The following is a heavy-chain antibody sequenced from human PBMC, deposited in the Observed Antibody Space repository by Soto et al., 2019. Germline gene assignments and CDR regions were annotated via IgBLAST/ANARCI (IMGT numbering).Heavy chain of an antibody. CDR3: ARGISVWLDY. Sequence: QVQLQESGPGLVKPSGTLSLICAVSSGSISSLNWWSWVRQPPGKGLEWIGEIDQSGSTNYNPSLKSRVTISVDQSKNQFSLKLNSMTAADTAVYYCARGISVWLDYWGQGTLVTVSS. J-gene: IGHJ4*02. CDR1: SGSISSLNW. D-gene: IGHD6-19*01. V-gene: IGHV4-4*02. CDR2: IDQSGST.